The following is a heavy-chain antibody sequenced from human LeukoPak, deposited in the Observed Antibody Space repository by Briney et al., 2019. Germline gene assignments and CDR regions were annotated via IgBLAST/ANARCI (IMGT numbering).Heavy chain of an antibody. D-gene: IGHD5-18*01. CDR3: ATTDTAMDSGDY. V-gene: IGHV1-69*04. J-gene: IGHJ4*02. CDR1: GGTFSSYA. Sequence: ASVTVSCKASGGTFSSYAISWVRQAPGQGLEWMGRIIPILGIANYAQKFQGRVTITTDKSTSTAYMELSSLRSEDTAVYYCATTDTAMDSGDYWGQGTLVTVSS. CDR2: IIPILGIA.